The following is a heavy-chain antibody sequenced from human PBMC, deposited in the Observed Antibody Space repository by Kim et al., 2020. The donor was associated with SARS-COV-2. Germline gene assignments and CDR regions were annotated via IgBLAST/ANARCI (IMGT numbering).Heavy chain of an antibody. CDR3: GREPAIYFYAADV. J-gene: IGHJ6*02. V-gene: IGHV4-31*03. CDR1: GVSIRSGGDY. Sequence: SETLSLTCTVSGVSIRSGGDYWSWIRQHPGQGLEWIGNIFYSGNTKYNPSLRSRVTMSVDTQRIQFTLVLKSVTAADTAVYFCGREPAIYFYAADVWGRGTTVTVSS. CDR2: IFYSGNT.